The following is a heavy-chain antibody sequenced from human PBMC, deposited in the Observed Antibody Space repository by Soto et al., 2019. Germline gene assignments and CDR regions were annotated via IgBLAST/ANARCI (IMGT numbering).Heavy chain of an antibody. CDR3: ARDRRTGRGESGFDP. V-gene: IGHV1-69*01. Sequence: QVQLVQSGAEVKKPGSSVKVSCKASGGTFSSYAISWVRQAPGQGLEWMGGIIPIFGTANYAQKFQGRVTVTADESTCTGYMELSSLRFEDTAVYYCARDRRTGRGESGFDPWGQGTLVTVSS. J-gene: IGHJ5*02. CDR1: GGTFSSYA. D-gene: IGHD3-10*01. CDR2: IIPIFGTA.